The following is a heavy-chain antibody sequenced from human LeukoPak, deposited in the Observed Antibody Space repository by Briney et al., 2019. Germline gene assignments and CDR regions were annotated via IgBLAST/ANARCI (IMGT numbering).Heavy chain of an antibody. Sequence: SGTLSLTCTVSSGAISTSHWLSWVRQPPGKGLEWIGEIYGSGNTNYNPSLKSRVTMSVDTSKNQFSLKLSSVTAADTALYFCARKGLGSTSPFGYWGQGTLVTVSS. CDR3: ARKGLGSTSPFGY. V-gene: IGHV4-4*02. CDR1: SGAISTSHW. CDR2: IYGSGNT. D-gene: IGHD6-6*01. J-gene: IGHJ4*02.